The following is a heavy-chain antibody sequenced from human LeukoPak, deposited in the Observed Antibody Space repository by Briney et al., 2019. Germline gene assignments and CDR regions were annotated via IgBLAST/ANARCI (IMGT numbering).Heavy chain of an antibody. CDR3: ARDKIDDGTDFDH. D-gene: IGHD4-23*01. Sequence: GGSLRLSCAASGDTFSSYGMYWVRQPPGKGLEWAAVIWYDGSNKCYADSVKGRFTISRDNSKNKLYLQMPHLRGEDTGVYYCARDKIDDGTDFDHWGQGTLVTVSS. CDR1: GDTFSSYG. J-gene: IGHJ4*02. V-gene: IGHV3-33*07. CDR2: IWYDGSNK.